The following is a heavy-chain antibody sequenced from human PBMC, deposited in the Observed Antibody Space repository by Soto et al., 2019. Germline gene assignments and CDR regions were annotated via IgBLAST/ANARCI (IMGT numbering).Heavy chain of an antibody. CDR1: GVTGSSYW. Sequence: GGALRVSCAASGVTGSSYWMSWVRQAPGKGLEWVANIKQDGSEKYYVDTVKSRFTISRDNAKNSLYLQMNSLRAEDTAVYYCARDRFLEWLFRYYGMDVWGQGTTVPVS. CDR3: ARDRFLEWLFRYYGMDV. J-gene: IGHJ6*02. V-gene: IGHV3-7*01. D-gene: IGHD3-3*01. CDR2: IKQDGSEK.